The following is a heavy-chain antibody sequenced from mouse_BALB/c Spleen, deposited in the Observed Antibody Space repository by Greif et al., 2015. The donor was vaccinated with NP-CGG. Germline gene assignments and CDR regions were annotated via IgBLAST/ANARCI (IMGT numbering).Heavy chain of an antibody. V-gene: IGHV2-9*02. CDR1: GFSLTSYG. CDR3: AREKTTATYYAMDY. D-gene: IGHD1-2*01. CDR2: IWAGGST. Sequence: QVQLQQSGPGLVAPSQSLSITCTVSGFSLTSYGVHWVRQPPGKGLEWLGVIWAGGSTNYNSALMSRLSISKDNSKSQVFLKMNSLQTDDTARYYCAREKTTATYYAMDYWRQGTSITVSS. J-gene: IGHJ4*01.